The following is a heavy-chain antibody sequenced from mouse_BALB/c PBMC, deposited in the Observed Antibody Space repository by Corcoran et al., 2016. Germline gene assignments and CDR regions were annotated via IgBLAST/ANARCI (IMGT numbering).Heavy chain of an antibody. V-gene: IGHV9-4*02. CDR1: GYTFTTAG. Sequence: QIQLVQSGPELKKPGETVRISCKASGYTFTTAGMQWVQKMPGKGLKWIGWINTHSGVPKYAEDFKGRFAFSLETSASTAYLQISSLKNEDTATYFCASDGYYAMDYWGQGTSVTVSS. D-gene: IGHD2-3*01. CDR3: ASDGYYAMDY. J-gene: IGHJ4*01. CDR2: INTHSGVP.